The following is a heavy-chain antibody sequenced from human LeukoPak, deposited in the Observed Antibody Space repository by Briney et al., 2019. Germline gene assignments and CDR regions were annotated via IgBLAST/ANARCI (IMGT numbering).Heavy chain of an antibody. Sequence: GGSLRLSCAASGFTFSNYAMSWVRQAPGKGLEWVSGISGGGGGTYHADSVKGRFTISRDNSKNTLYLQMNSLRAEDTAVYYCAKVVHSGGGLLCFDYWGQGALVTVSS. CDR1: GFTFSNYA. D-gene: IGHD1-26*01. V-gene: IGHV3-23*01. J-gene: IGHJ4*02. CDR2: ISGGGGGT. CDR3: AKVVHSGGGLLCFDY.